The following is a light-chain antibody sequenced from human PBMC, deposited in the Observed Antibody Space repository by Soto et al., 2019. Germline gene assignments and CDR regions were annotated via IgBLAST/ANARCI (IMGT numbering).Light chain of an antibody. J-gene: IGKJ1*01. CDR3: QHYNSYSEA. CDR2: DAS. CDR1: QDISNH. V-gene: IGKV1-33*01. Sequence: DIQMTQSPSSLSASVGNRVTITCPASQDISNHLNWYQQKPGKAPKLLIYDASNLETGVPSRFSGSGSGTEFTLTISSLQPDDFATYYCQHYNSYSEAFGQGTKVDIK.